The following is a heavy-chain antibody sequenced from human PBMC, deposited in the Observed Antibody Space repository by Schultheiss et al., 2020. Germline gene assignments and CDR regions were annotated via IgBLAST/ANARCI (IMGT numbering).Heavy chain of an antibody. CDR1: GGSFSGYY. CDR3: ARDRVAAAGTCNWFDP. V-gene: IGHV4-34*01. Sequence: SETLSLTCAVYGGSFSGYYWSWIRQHPGKGLEWIGSIYYSGSTYYNPSLKSRVTISVDTSKNQFSLKLSSVTAADTAVYYCARDRVAAAGTCNWFDPWGKGTLVTVSS. J-gene: IGHJ5*02. D-gene: IGHD6-13*01. CDR2: IYYSGST.